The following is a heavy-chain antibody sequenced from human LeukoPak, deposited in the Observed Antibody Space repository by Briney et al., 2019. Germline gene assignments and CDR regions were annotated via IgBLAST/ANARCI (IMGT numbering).Heavy chain of an antibody. V-gene: IGHV3-66*01. D-gene: IGHD6-13*01. Sequence: GGSLRLSCAASGFTVSSNYMSRVRQAPGKGLEWVSVIYSGGSTYYADSVKGRFTISRDNSKNTLYLQMNSLRAEDTAVYYCARDVRAAAADYWGQGTLVTVSS. CDR3: ARDVRAAAADY. J-gene: IGHJ4*02. CDR2: IYSGGST. CDR1: GFTVSSNY.